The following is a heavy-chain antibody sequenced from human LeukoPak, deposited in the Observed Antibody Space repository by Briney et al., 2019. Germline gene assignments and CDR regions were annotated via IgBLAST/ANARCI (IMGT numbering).Heavy chain of an antibody. J-gene: IGHJ5*02. CDR2: IYYSGST. D-gene: IGHD6-19*01. CDR3: ARQRGQWLTNWFDP. Sequence: SETLSLTCTVSGGFISSSSYYWGWIRQPPGKGLEWIGSIYYSGSTYYNPSLKSRVTISVDTSKNQFSLKLSSVTAADTAVYYCARQRGQWLTNWFDPWGQGTLVTVSS. V-gene: IGHV4-39*01. CDR1: GGFISSSSYY.